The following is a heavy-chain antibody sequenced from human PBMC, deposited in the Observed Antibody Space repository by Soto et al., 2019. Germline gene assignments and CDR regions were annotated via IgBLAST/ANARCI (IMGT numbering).Heavy chain of an antibody. D-gene: IGHD6-13*01. CDR1: GGTFSSYT. CDR3: ASRSSSGPSGYFDY. CDR2: IIPILGIA. Sequence: ASVKVSCKASGGTFSSYTISWVRQAPGQGLEWKGRIIPILGIANYAQKFQGRVTITADKSTGTAYMELSSLRSEDTAVYNCASRSSSGPSGYFDYWGQGTLVTVSS. V-gene: IGHV1-69*02. J-gene: IGHJ4*02.